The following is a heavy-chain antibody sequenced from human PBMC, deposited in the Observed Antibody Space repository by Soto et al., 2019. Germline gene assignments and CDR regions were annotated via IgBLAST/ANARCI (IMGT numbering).Heavy chain of an antibody. V-gene: IGHV3-23*01. J-gene: IGHJ4*02. Sequence: GGSLSLSCAASGFTFSSYAMSWVRQAPGKGLEWVSAISGSGGSTYYADSVKGRFTISRDNSKNTLYLQMNSLRAEDTAVYYCAKVVLKQLTPAFDYWGQGTLVTVSS. D-gene: IGHD6-6*01. CDR1: GFTFSSYA. CDR3: AKVVLKQLTPAFDY. CDR2: ISGSGGST.